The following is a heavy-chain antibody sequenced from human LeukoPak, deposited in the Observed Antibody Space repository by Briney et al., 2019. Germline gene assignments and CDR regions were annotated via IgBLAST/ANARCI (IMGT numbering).Heavy chain of an antibody. J-gene: IGHJ4*02. CDR3: ARGPITTRSHFDY. CDR1: GGTFSSYA. Sequence: ASVKVSCKASGGTFSSYAISWVRQAPGQGLEWMGGIIPIFATANYVQKFQGRVTITADESTSTAYMELSSLRSEDTAVYYCARGPITTRSHFDYWGQGTLVTVSS. V-gene: IGHV1-69*13. D-gene: IGHD3-22*01. CDR2: IIPIFATA.